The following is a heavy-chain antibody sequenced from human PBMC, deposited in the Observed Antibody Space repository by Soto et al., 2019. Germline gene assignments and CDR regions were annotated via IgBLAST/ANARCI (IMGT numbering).Heavy chain of an antibody. CDR1: GFSFSSYW. V-gene: IGHV3-74*01. D-gene: IGHD6-13*01. CDR3: ARGAAGRWFFDL. J-gene: IGHJ2*01. Sequence: EVQLVESGGGLVQPGWSLRLSCAASGFSFSSYWMHWVRQAPGKGLVWVSRINSDGSRTNYADSVKGRFTISRDNAKNTVYLQMNSLGAEESAVYYCARGAAGRWFFDLWGRGTLVTVSS. CDR2: INSDGSRT.